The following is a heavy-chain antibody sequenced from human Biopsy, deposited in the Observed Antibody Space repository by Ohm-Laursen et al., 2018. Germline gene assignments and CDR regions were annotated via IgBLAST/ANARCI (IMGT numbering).Heavy chain of an antibody. CDR3: ARDRVYYSDMTVPGYFDL. Sequence: SETLSLTCTVSGDSISSYYWSWIRQPPGKGLQWIGYVYYTGSTDYNPSLQSRVTISVDTSKNHFSLRLRSVTPADTAIYYCARDRVYYSDMTVPGYFDLWGRGTLVTFSS. CDR2: VYYTGST. CDR1: GDSISSYY. D-gene: IGHD3-22*01. J-gene: IGHJ2*01. V-gene: IGHV4-59*01.